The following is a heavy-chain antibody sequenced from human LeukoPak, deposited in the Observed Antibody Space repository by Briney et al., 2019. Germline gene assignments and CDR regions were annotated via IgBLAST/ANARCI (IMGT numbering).Heavy chain of an antibody. CDR3: ARGLLIAVAGTEAFDY. V-gene: IGHV4-4*07. J-gene: IGHJ4*02. Sequence: SETLSLTCTVSGGPISSYYWSWIRQPAGKGLEWIGRIYTSGSTNYNPSLKSRVTMSVDMSKNQFSLKLSSVTAADTAVYYCARGLLIAVAGTEAFDYWGQGTLVTVSS. D-gene: IGHD6-19*01. CDR2: IYTSGST. CDR1: GGPISSYY.